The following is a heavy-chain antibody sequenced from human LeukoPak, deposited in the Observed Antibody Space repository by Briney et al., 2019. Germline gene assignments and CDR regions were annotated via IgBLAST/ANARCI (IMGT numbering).Heavy chain of an antibody. CDR3: ARAHIYYYGSGRSPRYYFDY. V-gene: IGHV1-2*02. Sequence: ASVKVSCKASGYTFTGYYMHWVQQAPGQGLEWMGWINPNSGGTNYAQKLQGRVTMTTDTSTSTAYMELRSLRSDDTAVYYCARAHIYYYGSGRSPRYYFDYWGQGTLVTVSS. J-gene: IGHJ4*02. CDR2: INPNSGGT. D-gene: IGHD3-10*01. CDR1: GYTFTGYY.